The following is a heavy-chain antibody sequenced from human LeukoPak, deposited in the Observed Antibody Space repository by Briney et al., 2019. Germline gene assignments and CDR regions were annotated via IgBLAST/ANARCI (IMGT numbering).Heavy chain of an antibody. J-gene: IGHJ3*02. CDR1: GGSISSSSFY. Sequence: SETLSLTCTVSGGSISSSSFYWAWIRQPPGKGLEWIASIYYSGSTYYNPSLKSRVTISIDTSKNQFSLRLSSVTAADTAVYYCARDLTGNAFDIWGQGTMVTVS. D-gene: IGHD3-9*01. CDR2: IYYSGST. V-gene: IGHV4-39*01. CDR3: ARDLTGNAFDI.